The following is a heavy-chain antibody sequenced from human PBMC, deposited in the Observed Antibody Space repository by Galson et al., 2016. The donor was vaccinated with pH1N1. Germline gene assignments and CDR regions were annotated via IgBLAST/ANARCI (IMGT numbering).Heavy chain of an antibody. CDR1: GFTFEDFA. J-gene: IGHJ4*02. Sequence: SLRLSCAASGFTFEDFALHWVRQGPGKGLEWVSGISWNRGAIDYVGSVEGRFTISRDNAKNSLYLQMNNLRDEDTAMYFCERRYFDYWGQGALATVSS. D-gene: IGHD3-9*01. CDR2: ISWNRGAI. V-gene: IGHV3-9*01. CDR3: ERRYFDY.